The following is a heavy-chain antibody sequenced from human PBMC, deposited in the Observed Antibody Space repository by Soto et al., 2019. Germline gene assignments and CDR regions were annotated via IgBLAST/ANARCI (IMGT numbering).Heavy chain of an antibody. V-gene: IGHV1-69*12. CDR1: GGTFSSYA. D-gene: IGHD4-17*01. CDR3: ASSPTPLRWPDDFQH. CDR2: IIPIFGTA. J-gene: IGHJ1*01. Sequence: QVQLVQSGAEVKKPGSSVKVSCKASGGTFSSYAISWVRQAPGQGLEWMGGIIPIFGTANYAQKFQGRVTIXXDXSXXTAYMELSSLRSEDTAVYYCASSPTPLRWPDDFQHWGQGTLVTVSS.